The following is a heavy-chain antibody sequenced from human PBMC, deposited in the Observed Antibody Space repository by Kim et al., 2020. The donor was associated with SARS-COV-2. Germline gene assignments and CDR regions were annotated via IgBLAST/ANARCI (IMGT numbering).Heavy chain of an antibody. CDR2: ISSSSSTI. CDR3: ARGGSYSVSDYYYYGMDA. CDR1: GFTFSSYS. J-gene: IGHJ6*02. D-gene: IGHD1-26*01. V-gene: IGHV3-48*02. Sequence: GGSLRLSCAASGFTFSSYSMNWVRQAPGKGLEWVSYISSSSSTIYYADSVKGRFTISRDNAKNSLYLQMNSLRDEDTAVYYCARGGSYSVSDYYYYGMDAWGQGTTVTVSS.